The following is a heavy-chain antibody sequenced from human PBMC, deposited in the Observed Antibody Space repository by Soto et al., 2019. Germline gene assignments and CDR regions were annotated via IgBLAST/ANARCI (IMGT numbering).Heavy chain of an antibody. CDR1: GFSFSTYW. J-gene: IGHJ4*02. D-gene: IGHD6-19*01. CDR3: ARKDYCSGWYMY. CDR2: IKEDGSEQ. V-gene: IGHV3-7*01. Sequence: EVQLVESGGGLVQPGGSLRLSCAASGFSFSTYWMSWVRQAPGEGLEWVANIKEDGSEQYYVDSVRGRFTISRDNAVNSRYLHMNSLRVEDTAVYFCARKDYCSGWYMYWGQGTLVTVSS.